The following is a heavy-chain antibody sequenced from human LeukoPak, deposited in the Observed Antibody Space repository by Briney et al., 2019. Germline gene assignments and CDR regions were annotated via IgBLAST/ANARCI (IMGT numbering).Heavy chain of an antibody. CDR1: GFTFSSCG. J-gene: IGHJ4*02. CDR3: AKEYYDSSGCLDY. CDR2: IWYYGSNK. Sequence: PGGSLTLSCAASGFTFSSCGMHWIRQAQGEGLERVAVIWYYGSNKYYADSVKGRFTIPRDNSKNTLYLQMNSLRAEDTAVYYCAKEYYDSSGCLDYWGQGTLVTVSS. V-gene: IGHV3-33*06. D-gene: IGHD3-22*01.